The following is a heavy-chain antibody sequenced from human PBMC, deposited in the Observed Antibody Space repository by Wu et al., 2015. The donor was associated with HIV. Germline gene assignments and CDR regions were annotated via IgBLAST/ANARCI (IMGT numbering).Heavy chain of an antibody. CDR1: GYTFTSYG. Sequence: QVQLVQSGAEVTKPGASVRVSCKTSGYTFTSYGISWVRQAPGQGLEWMGWISPYNGNTNYAQKVQGRITMTTDTSTTTAYMDLRSLRFDDTAVYYCARGVATILVDGWYFDLWGRGTLVTVSS. D-gene: IGHD5-12*01. CDR2: ISPYNGNT. J-gene: IGHJ2*01. CDR3: ARGVATILVDGWYFDL. V-gene: IGHV1-18*01.